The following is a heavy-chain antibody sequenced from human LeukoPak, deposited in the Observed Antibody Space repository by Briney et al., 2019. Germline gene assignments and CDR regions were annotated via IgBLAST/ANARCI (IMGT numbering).Heavy chain of an antibody. CDR2: IKSDGRR. J-gene: IGHJ1*01. CDR1: GFTFSSDW. V-gene: IGHV3-74*01. Sequence: PGGSLRLSCASSGFTFSSDWMHWVRQASGKGLVWVSRIKSDGRRHHADSVKGRFTISRDHAKNTVSLQMNSLRAEDTGVYYCARAPSEIGGYYPEYFRHWGQGTLVTVSS. D-gene: IGHD3-22*01. CDR3: ARAPSEIGGYYPEYFRH.